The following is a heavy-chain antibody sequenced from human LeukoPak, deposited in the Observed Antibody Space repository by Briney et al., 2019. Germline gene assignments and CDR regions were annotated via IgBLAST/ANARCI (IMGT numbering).Heavy chain of an antibody. CDR2: IYYGGST. J-gene: IGHJ4*02. V-gene: IGHV4-39*07. CDR1: GGSISSSIYY. Sequence: SETLSLTCTVSGGSISSSIYYWGWIRQPPGKGLEWIGSIYYGGSTYYKPSLKSRVTISVDTSKNQFSLKLSSVTAADTAVYYCRALYYYDSSGYWDYWGQGTLVTVSS. CDR3: RALYYYDSSGYWDY. D-gene: IGHD3-22*01.